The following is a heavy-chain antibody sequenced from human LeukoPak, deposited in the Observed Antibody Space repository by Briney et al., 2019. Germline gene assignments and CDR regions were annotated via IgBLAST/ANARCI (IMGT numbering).Heavy chain of an antibody. CDR1: GFTFSSYS. D-gene: IGHD2-15*01. V-gene: IGHV3-48*02. CDR2: ISSSSTI. CDR3: ARDLLPSD. J-gene: IGHJ4*02. Sequence: PGRSLRLSCAASGFTFSSYSMNWVRQAPGKGVEWVSYISSSSTIYYADSVKGRFTISRDNAKTSLYLQMNSLRDEHAAVYYCARDLLPSDWGQGTLVSVSS.